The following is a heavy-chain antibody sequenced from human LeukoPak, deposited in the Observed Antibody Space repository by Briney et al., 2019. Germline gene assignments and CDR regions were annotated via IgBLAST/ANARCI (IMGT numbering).Heavy chain of an antibody. CDR1: GFTFSSYG. Sequence: GGSLRLSCAASGFTFSSYGMPWVRQAPGKGLEWVAVIWYDGSNKYYADSVKGRFTISRDNSKNTLYLQMNSLRAEDTAVYYCARDRDYYDSSGYDYWGQGTLVTVSS. CDR3: ARDRDYYDSSGYDY. V-gene: IGHV3-33*01. CDR2: IWYDGSNK. D-gene: IGHD3-22*01. J-gene: IGHJ4*02.